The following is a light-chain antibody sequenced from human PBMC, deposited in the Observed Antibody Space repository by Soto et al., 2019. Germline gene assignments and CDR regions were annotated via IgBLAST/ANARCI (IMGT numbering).Light chain of an antibody. V-gene: IGLV1-51*02. CDR2: ENN. CDR1: SSNIGNNY. CDR3: VPCDSSLSAGGV. J-gene: IGLJ3*02. Sequence: QSVLTQPPSVSAAPGQKGTRSCSGSSSNIGNNYVSWYQQLPGTAPKLLIYENNKRPSGIPDRFSGSKSGTSATLGITGLQTGDEADYYCVPCDSSLSAGGVFGGGTKLTVL.